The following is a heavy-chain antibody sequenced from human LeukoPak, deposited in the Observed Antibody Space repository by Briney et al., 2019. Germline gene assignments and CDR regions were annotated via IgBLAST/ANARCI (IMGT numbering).Heavy chain of an antibody. D-gene: IGHD6-13*01. V-gene: IGHV3-23*01. CDR2: VSGSGGST. Sequence: NPGGSLRLSCAASGFTFSSFAMTWVRQAPGKGLEGVSSVSGSGGSTYYADSVKGRFTVSRDNSKNTVYLQMNSLRVEDTAVYHCAKDRAYSSTWYSGDCWGQGTLVTVSS. CDR1: GFTFSSFA. J-gene: IGHJ4*02. CDR3: AKDRAYSSTWYSGDC.